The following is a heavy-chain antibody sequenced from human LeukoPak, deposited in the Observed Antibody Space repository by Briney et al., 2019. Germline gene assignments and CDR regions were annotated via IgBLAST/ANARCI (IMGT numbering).Heavy chain of an antibody. CDR2: ISSSSSTI. CDR3: ARVSSGWYKNWFDP. J-gene: IGHJ5*02. D-gene: IGHD6-19*01. Sequence: PGGSLRLSCAASGFTFSTSAMNWVRQAPGKGLEWVSYISSSSSTIYYADSVKGRFTISRDNAKNSLYLQMNSLRAEDTAVYYCARVSSGWYKNWFDPWGQGTLVTVSS. CDR1: GFTFSTSA. V-gene: IGHV3-48*04.